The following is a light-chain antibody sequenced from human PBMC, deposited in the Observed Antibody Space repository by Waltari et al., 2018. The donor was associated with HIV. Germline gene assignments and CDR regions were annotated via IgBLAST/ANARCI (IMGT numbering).Light chain of an antibody. V-gene: IGKV3-15*01. CDR1: QSVSTN. CDR3: QQYNNWPLA. CDR2: GAS. J-gene: IGKJ4*01. Sequence: EIMMTQSPATLSVSPGARATLSCSASQSVSTNLAWYQQKPGQAPRLLIYGASTRATGIPARFSGSGSGTDFTLTISSLQSEDSVTYYCQQYNNWPLAFGGGTKVEIK.